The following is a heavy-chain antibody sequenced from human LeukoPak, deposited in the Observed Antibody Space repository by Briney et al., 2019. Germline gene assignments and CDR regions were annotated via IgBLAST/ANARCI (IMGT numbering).Heavy chain of an antibody. CDR3: ARAEYNWNYRNYYYYYMDV. Sequence: SETLSLTCSVSGYSISSDYYWGCIRQPPGKGLEWIGFIYYSGSTYYNPSLKSRVTISVDTSKNQFSLKLSSVTAADTAVYYCARAEYNWNYRNYYYYYMDVWGKGTTVTVSS. CDR1: GYSISSDYY. V-gene: IGHV4-38-2*02. D-gene: IGHD1-7*01. CDR2: IYYSGST. J-gene: IGHJ6*03.